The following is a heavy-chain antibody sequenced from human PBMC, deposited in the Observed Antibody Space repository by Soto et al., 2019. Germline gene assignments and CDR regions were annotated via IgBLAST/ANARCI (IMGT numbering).Heavy chain of an antibody. V-gene: IGHV4-30-4*01. J-gene: IGHJ4*02. CDR3: ATESSGSSPLHFDF. D-gene: IGHD3-22*01. CDR2: VYYSGST. CDR1: GGSVSSGDHY. Sequence: QALLEESGPGLVKPSQTLSLTCTVSGGSVSSGDHYWSWIRQPPGKGLEWIGYVYYSGSTYYNPSLGSRVTISIDTSKNQFSLKLISVTASDAAVYFCATESSGSSPLHFDFWGQGALVSVSS.